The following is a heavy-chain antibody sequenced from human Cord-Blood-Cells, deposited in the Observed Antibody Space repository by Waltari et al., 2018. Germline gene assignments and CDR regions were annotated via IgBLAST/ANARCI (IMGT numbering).Heavy chain of an antibody. D-gene: IGHD6-6*01. CDR2: INAGNCNT. V-gene: IGHV1-3*01. Sequence: QVQLVQSGAEVKKPGASVKVSCKASGYTFTSYAMHWVRQAPGQRLEWMGWINAGNCNTKYSQKFQGRVTITRDTSASTAYMELSSLRSEDTAVYYCARLQSSIAARDAFDIWGQGTMVTVSS. CDR1: GYTFTSYA. J-gene: IGHJ3*02. CDR3: ARLQSSIAARDAFDI.